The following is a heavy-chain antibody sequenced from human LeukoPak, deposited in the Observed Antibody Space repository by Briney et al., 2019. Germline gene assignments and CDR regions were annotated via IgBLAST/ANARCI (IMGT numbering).Heavy chain of an antibody. D-gene: IGHD2-2*01. V-gene: IGHV4-34*01. CDR1: GGSFSGYY. CDR3: ARGRRGLRYCSSTSCQGYFDY. J-gene: IGHJ4*02. Sequence: PSETLSLTCAVYGGSFSGYYWSWIRQPPGKGLGWIGEINHSGSTNYNPSLKSRVTISVDTSKNQFSLKLSSVTAADTAVYYCARGRRGLRYCSSTSCQGYFDYWGQGTLVTVSS. CDR2: INHSGST.